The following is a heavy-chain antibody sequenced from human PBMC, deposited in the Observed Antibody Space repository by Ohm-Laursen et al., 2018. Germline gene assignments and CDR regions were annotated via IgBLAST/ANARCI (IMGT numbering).Heavy chain of an antibody. Sequence: SSLRLSCAASGFTFSSYAMSWVRQAPGKGLEWVAVISYDGSNKYYADSVKGRFTISRDNSKNTLYLQMNSLRAEDTAVYYCARAFSSLGGGYYYYGMDVWGQGTTVTVSS. CDR3: ARAFSSLGGGYYYYGMDV. V-gene: IGHV3-30*03. J-gene: IGHJ6*02. D-gene: IGHD2-2*01. CDR1: GFTFSSYA. CDR2: ISYDGSNK.